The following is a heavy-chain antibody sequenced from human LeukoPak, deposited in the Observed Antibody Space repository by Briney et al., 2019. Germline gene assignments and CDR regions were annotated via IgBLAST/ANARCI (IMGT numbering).Heavy chain of an antibody. CDR2: FDPEDGET. J-gene: IGHJ5*02. Sequence: ASVKVSCKVSGYTLTELSMHWVRQAPGKGLEWMGGFDPEDGETIYAQKFQGRVTMTRDMSTTTDYMEMSSLRSEDTAVYYCARDNSVGDIAWWFDPWGQGTLVTVSS. CDR3: ARDNSVGDIAWWFDP. D-gene: IGHD3-16*02. V-gene: IGHV1-24*01. CDR1: GYTLTELS.